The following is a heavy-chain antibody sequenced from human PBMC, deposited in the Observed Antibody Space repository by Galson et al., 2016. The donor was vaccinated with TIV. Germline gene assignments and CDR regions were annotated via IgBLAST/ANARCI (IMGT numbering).Heavy chain of an antibody. CDR2: IWYDGTNT. Sequence: SLRLSCASSGFTFSSFGMHWVRQAPGKGLEWVALIWYDGTNTYYADSVKGRFTISRDNSKNTLFVQMNSLRAEDPAVYYCARSPDYGGNFGGTGETHSYYFHYWGQGTLVTVSS. J-gene: IGHJ4*02. V-gene: IGHV3-33*01. CDR3: ARSPDYGGNFGGTGETHSYYFHY. D-gene: IGHD4-23*01. CDR1: GFTFSSFG.